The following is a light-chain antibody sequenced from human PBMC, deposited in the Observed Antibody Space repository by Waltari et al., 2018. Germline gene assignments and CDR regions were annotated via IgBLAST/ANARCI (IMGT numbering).Light chain of an antibody. CDR1: QSVSRT. CDR3: EKYGRLPAT. V-gene: IGKV3-20*01. CDR2: DAS. Sequence: EIVLTQSPGTLSLSPGERATLSCRASQSVSRTLAWYQQKPGQAPRLLIYDASTRATGIADRFSGSGSGTDFSLTISSLEPEDFAVYYCEKYGRLPATFGQGTKVEIK. J-gene: IGKJ1*01.